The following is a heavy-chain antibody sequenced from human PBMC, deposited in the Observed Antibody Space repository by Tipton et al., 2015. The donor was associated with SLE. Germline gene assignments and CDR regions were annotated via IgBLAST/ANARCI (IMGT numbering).Heavy chain of an antibody. V-gene: IGHV4-34*01. CDR2: INHSGST. Sequence: TLSLTCAVYGGSLSGYYWSWIRQPPGKGMEWIGEINHSGSTNYNPSLKSRVTISVDTSKNQFSLKLSSVTAADTAVYYCARVGDTAMVQYYFDYWGEGTLVTVSS. J-gene: IGHJ4*02. D-gene: IGHD5-18*01. CDR3: ARVGDTAMVQYYFDY. CDR1: GGSLSGYY.